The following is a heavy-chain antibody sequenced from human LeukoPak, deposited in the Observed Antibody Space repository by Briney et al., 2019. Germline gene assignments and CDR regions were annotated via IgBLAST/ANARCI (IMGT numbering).Heavy chain of an antibody. D-gene: IGHD5-18*01. CDR3: ARRVEGYSLLDYYYYMDV. V-gene: IGHV4-39*01. J-gene: IGHJ6*03. CDR1: GVSISSSSYY. CDR2: IYYSGST. Sequence: PSETLSLTCNVSGVSISSSSYYWGWIRQPPGKGLEWIGSIYYSGSTYYNPSLKSRVTISVDTSKNQFSLKLSSVTAADTAVYYCARRVEGYSLLDYYYYMDVWGKGTTVTISS.